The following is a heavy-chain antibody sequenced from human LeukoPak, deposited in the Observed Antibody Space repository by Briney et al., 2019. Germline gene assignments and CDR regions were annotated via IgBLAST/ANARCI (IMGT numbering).Heavy chain of an antibody. CDR1: GDSITSGDYY. CDR2: MHYTGNT. Sequence: SETLSLTCTVSGDSITSGDYYWTWIRQPPGKGLEWVAHMHYTGNTYYNSSLKSRLSISVDTSKNQFSLRLSFVTAADTAMYYCARHLSGSSWFDPWGQGTLVTVSS. V-gene: IGHV4-30-4*08. D-gene: IGHD1-26*01. CDR3: ARHLSGSSWFDP. J-gene: IGHJ5*02.